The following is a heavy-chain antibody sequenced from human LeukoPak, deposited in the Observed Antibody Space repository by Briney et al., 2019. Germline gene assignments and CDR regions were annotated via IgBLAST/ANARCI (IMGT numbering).Heavy chain of an antibody. CDR2: ISYDGSSE. V-gene: IGHV3-33*08. CDR1: GFTFGNYG. J-gene: IGHJ4*02. Sequence: GGSLRLSCAVSGFTFGNYGMHWVRQAPGKGLEWVALISYDGSSEYYAGSVKGRFTISRDNSKITVYLQMNSLRAEDTAVYYCARGSTYGDYDFDYWGQGTLVTVSS. D-gene: IGHD4-17*01. CDR3: ARGSTYGDYDFDY.